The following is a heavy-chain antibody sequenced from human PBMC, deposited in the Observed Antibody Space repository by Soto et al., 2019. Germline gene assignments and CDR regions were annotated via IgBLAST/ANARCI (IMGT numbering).Heavy chain of an antibody. CDR3: ARGKEDGYSSSWLRGGAFDI. J-gene: IGHJ3*02. V-gene: IGHV1-69*02. CDR2: IIPILGIA. D-gene: IGHD6-13*01. Sequence: QVQLVQSGAEVKKPGSSVKVSCKASGGTFSSYTISWVRQAPGQGLEWMGRIIPILGIANYAQKFQGRVTITANKSTSTADMELSSLRSEDTAVYYCARGKEDGYSSSWLRGGAFDIWGQGTMVTVSS. CDR1: GGTFSSYT.